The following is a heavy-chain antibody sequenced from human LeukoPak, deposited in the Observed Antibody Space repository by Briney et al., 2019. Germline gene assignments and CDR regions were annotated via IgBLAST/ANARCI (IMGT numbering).Heavy chain of an antibody. D-gene: IGHD3-10*01. J-gene: IGHJ5*02. Sequence: GASVKVSCKASGYTFTSYDINWVRQATGQGLEWMGWMNPNSGNTGYAQKFQGRVTMTRNTSISTAYMELSSLRSEDTAVYYCAGVWFGELSIFDPWGQGTLVTVSS. CDR3: AGVWFGELSIFDP. CDR1: GYTFTSYD. V-gene: IGHV1-8*01. CDR2: MNPNSGNT.